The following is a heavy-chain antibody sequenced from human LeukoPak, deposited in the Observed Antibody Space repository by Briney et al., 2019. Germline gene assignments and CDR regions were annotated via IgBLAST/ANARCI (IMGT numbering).Heavy chain of an antibody. D-gene: IGHD3-10*01. Sequence: ASVKVSCKASGYTFTSYYMHWVRQAPGQGLEWMGIINPSGGSTSYARKFQGRVTMTRDTSTSTVYMELSSLRSEDTAVYYCALVSIWFGELFDGDYWGQGTLVTVSS. CDR1: GYTFTSYY. CDR2: INPSGGST. V-gene: IGHV1-46*01. J-gene: IGHJ4*02. CDR3: ALVSIWFGELFDGDY.